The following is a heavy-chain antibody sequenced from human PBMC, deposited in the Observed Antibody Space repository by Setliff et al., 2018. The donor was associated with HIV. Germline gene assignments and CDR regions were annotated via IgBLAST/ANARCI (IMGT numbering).Heavy chain of an antibody. V-gene: IGHV4-61*02. CDR2: IYSSGST. CDR1: GGSISSGSYY. J-gene: IGHJ3*01. Sequence: SETLSLTCTVSGGSISSGSYYWSWIRQPAGKGLEWIGRIYSSGSTNYNPSLKSRVGMSVDTSKNQFSLKVDSVTAADTAVYYCARPAGKGSYYGDDAFDLWGQGTMVTVSS. CDR3: ARPAGKGSYYGDDAFDL. D-gene: IGHD1-26*01.